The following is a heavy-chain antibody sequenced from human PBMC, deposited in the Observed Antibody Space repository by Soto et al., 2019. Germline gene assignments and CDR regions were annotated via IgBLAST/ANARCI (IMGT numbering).Heavy chain of an antibody. V-gene: IGHV3-33*05. D-gene: IGHD3-16*01. CDR1: GFTFRSYV. CDR2: TSYDGSNN. CDR3: ARWGTTGGLDV. J-gene: IGHJ4*02. Sequence: QVQLVESGGGVVQPGTSLRLSCVGSGFTFRSYVIHWVRQAPGTGLEWVALTSYDGSNNFYGDSVKGRFTISRHNSRNTVELPMDSLRFEDTALYYCARWGTTGGLDVWGQGTLVSVSS.